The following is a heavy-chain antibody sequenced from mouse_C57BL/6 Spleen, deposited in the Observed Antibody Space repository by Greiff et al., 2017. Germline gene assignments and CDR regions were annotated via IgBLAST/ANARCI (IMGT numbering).Heavy chain of an antibody. CDR1: EYEFPSHD. CDR2: INSDGGST. D-gene: IGHD2-4*01. Sequence: EVQGVESGGGLVQPGESLTLSCESNEYEFPSHDMSWVRKTPEKRLELVAAINSDGGSTYYPATMERRFIIYRDNTKKTRYLQLSSLRSEDTALYYCAIQGIYYDYDGFADWGQGTLVTVSA. V-gene: IGHV5-2*01. J-gene: IGHJ3*01. CDR3: AIQGIYYDYDGFAD.